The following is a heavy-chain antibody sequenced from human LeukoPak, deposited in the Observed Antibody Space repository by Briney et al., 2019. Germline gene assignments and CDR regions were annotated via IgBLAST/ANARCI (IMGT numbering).Heavy chain of an antibody. D-gene: IGHD4-17*01. CDR2: INPNSGGT. J-gene: IGHJ4*02. V-gene: IGHV1-2*06. CDR3: ARVGGDDYGDPYAYYFDY. Sequence: GASVKVSCKASGYTFTGYYIHWVRQAPGQGLEWIGRINPNSGGTNYAQKFQGRVTMTRDTSISTAYMELSSLRSDDTAVYYCARVGGDDYGDPYAYYFDYRGQGTLVTV. CDR1: GYTFTGYY.